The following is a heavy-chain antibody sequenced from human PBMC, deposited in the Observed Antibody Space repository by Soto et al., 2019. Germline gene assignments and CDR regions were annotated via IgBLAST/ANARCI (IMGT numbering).Heavy chain of an antibody. CDR3: EREDYYDSSGYPDV. D-gene: IGHD3-22*01. J-gene: IGHJ6*02. CDR1: GFTFSSYW. CDR2: INSDGSST. Sequence: GGSLRLSCAASGFTFSSYWMHWVRQAPGKGLVWVSSINSDGSSTSYADSVKGRFTISRDNAKNTLYLQMNSLRAEDTAVYYCEREDYYDSSGYPDVWGQGTTVTVSS. V-gene: IGHV3-74*01.